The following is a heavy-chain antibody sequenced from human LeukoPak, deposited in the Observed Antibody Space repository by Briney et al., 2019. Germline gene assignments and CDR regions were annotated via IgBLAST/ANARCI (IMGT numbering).Heavy chain of an antibody. V-gene: IGHV4-39*01. Sequence: ADTLSLTCTLSGDSLRSGLYYGGWITQPPRKGLTWTGSVYYSGSTLFSALFENRVAMHVDRSKTQFSLKLNSVTAADTATYYCARLCQVTTCAKFEYWGQGILVTVAS. CDR2: VYYSGST. J-gene: IGHJ4*02. CDR3: ARLCQVTTCAKFEY. CDR1: GDSLRSGLYY. D-gene: IGHD2-21*02.